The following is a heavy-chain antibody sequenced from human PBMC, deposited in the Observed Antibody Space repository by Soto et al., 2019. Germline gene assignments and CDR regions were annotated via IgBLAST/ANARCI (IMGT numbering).Heavy chain of an antibody. CDR1: GFSISDCS. D-gene: IGHD3-10*01. J-gene: IGHJ4*02. CDR3: ASVLGSRRSGSYPSY. CDR2: ISTNNDVI. Sequence: EVQLVESGGGLVQPGGSLRLSCAASGFSISDCSMNWVRRAPGKGLEWISYISTNNDVIYYADSVKGRFTISRDTAKNSLYLQMNSLRAEDTALYYCASVLGSRRSGSYPSYWGQGTLVTVSS. V-gene: IGHV3-48*01.